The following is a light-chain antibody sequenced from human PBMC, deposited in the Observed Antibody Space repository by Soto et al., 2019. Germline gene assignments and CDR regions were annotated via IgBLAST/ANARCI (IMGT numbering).Light chain of an antibody. V-gene: IGKV1-5*01. CDR2: DAS. CDR3: QQYNSYSTWT. CDR1: QSIATW. Sequence: DIQMTQSPSTLSASVGDKVTITCRASQSIATWLAWYQQKPGMAPKLLVSDASNLESGVPSTFSGSGSGTEFTLTISSLQPDDFATYYCQQYNSYSTWTFGQGTKVDIK. J-gene: IGKJ1*01.